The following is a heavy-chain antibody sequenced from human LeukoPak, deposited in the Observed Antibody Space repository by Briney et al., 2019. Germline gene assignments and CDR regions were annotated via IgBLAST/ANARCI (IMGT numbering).Heavy chain of an antibody. Sequence: KTGGSLRLSCAGSGFTFSNAWMSWVRQAPGKGLEWVGRIKSKTDGRTTDYAAPVEGRFTISRDDSKNTLYLQMNSLKTEDTAVYYCTNSGYHDYSGQGTVVTVSS. D-gene: IGHD3-22*01. CDR1: GFTFSNAW. J-gene: IGHJ4*02. CDR2: IKSKTDGRTT. V-gene: IGHV3-15*01. CDR3: TNSGYHDY.